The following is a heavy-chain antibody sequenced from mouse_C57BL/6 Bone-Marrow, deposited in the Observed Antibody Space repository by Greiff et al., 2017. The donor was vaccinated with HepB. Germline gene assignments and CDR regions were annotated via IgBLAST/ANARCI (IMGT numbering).Heavy chain of an antibody. CDR3: ARRSSGYVLAY. CDR1: GYTFTSYW. CDR2: IDPSDSYT. D-gene: IGHD3-2*02. J-gene: IGHJ3*01. Sequence: VQLQQPGAELVMPGASVKLSCKASGYTFTSYWMPWVKQRPGQGLEWIGEIDPSDSYTNYNQKFKGKSTLTVDKSSSTAYMQLSSLTSEDSAVYYCARRSSGYVLAYWGQGTLVTVSA. V-gene: IGHV1-69*01.